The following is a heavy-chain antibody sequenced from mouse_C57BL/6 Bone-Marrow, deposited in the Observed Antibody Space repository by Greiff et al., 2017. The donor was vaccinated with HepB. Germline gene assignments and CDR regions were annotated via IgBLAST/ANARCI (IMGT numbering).Heavy chain of an antibody. CDR2: IDPENGDT. V-gene: IGHV14-4*01. Sequence: VQLQQSGAELVRPGASVKLSCTASGFNIKDDYMHWVKQRPEQGLEWIGWIDPENGDTEYASKFQGKATITAATSSNTAYLQLSSLTSEDSAGYYCNKDCVDYWGQGTTLTVSS. CDR1: GFNIKDDY. CDR3: NKDCVDY. J-gene: IGHJ2*01.